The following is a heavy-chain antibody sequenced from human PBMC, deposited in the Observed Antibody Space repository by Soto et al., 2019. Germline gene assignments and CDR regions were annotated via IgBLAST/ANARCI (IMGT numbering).Heavy chain of an antibody. CDR1: GGTFSSYA. D-gene: IGHD3-3*01. Sequence: SVKVSCKASGGTFSSYAISWVRQAPGQGLEWMGGIIPIFGTADYAQKFQGRVTITADESTSTAYMELSSLRSEDKAVYYCGRLPYYDLWGVPYASFEPWGQGPLIAVSS. J-gene: IGHJ5*02. V-gene: IGHV1-69*13. CDR3: GRLPYYDLWGVPYASFEP. CDR2: IIPIFGTA.